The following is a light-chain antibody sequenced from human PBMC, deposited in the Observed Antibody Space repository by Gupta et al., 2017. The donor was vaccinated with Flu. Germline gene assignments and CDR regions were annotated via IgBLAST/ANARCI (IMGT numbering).Light chain of an antibody. V-gene: IGKV3-15*01. J-gene: IGKJ1*01. CDR1: QSVSSN. CDR3: QQYNNWTPWT. CDR2: GAS. Sequence: EIVMPPSPATLSVSPGGRAPLPCRSSQSVSSNLAWYQQKPGQAPRLLIYGASTRATGIPDRFSGSGSGTEFTLTISRLESEDFAVYYCQQYNNWTPWTFGQGTKVEIK.